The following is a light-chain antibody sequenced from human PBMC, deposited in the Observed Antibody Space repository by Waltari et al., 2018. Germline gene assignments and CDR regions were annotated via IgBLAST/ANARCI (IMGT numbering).Light chain of an antibody. Sequence: IQLTQSPSSLSADVGDRLTISCRASQGLGSDLAWYQQKPGKAPNLLIYAATTLQIGVPTRFSGSGSGTDFPLTISSLQPEDFATYYCLQLSDDPRTFGQGTKVEIK. CDR3: LQLSDDPRT. J-gene: IGKJ1*01. CDR2: AAT. V-gene: IGKV1-9*01. CDR1: QGLGSD.